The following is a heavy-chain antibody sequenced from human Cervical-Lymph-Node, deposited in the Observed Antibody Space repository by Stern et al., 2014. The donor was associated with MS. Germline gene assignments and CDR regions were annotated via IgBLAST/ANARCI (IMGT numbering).Heavy chain of an antibody. CDR1: GFTFTNAW. CDR3: TIRDGYNSY. D-gene: IGHD5-24*01. V-gene: IGHV3-15*01. J-gene: IGHJ4*02. CDR2: IKSKTDGETT. Sequence: EVQLVQSGGGLVKPGGSLRLSCGASGFTFTNAWLTWVRQAPGKGLEWVGRIKSKTDGETTDYAAPVKGRFTISRDDSKNTLYVQMNSLKTEDTAVYYCTIRDGYNSYWGQGTLVTVSS.